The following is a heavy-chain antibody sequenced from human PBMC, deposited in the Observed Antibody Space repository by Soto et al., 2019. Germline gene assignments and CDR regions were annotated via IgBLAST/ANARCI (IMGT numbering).Heavy chain of an antibody. CDR2: ILHTWGT. J-gene: IGHJ4*02. D-gene: IGHD1-1*01. Sequence: PSETLSLTCAVSGGSISGGGFSWSWIRQPPGKGLEWMGYILHTWGTQYNPSLKSRVSMSVDKSKNQFSLHLTSVTAADTPVYYCASLQCGEGFDYWGQGALVTASS. CDR1: GGSISGGGFS. CDR3: ASLQCGEGFDY. V-gene: IGHV4-30-2*01.